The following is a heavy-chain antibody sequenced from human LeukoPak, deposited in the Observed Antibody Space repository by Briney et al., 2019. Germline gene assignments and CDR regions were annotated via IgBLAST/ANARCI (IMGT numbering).Heavy chain of an antibody. Sequence: ASVKVSCKVSGYTLTELSMHWVRQAPGKGLEWRGGFDPEDGETIYAQKFQGRVTMTEDTSTDTTYMELSSLRSEDTAVYYCATASGRGGLRYYDSSGYYYVYWGQGTLVTVSS. CDR3: ATASGRGGLRYYDSSGYYYVY. CDR2: FDPEDGET. CDR1: GYTLTELS. V-gene: IGHV1-24*01. J-gene: IGHJ4*02. D-gene: IGHD3-22*01.